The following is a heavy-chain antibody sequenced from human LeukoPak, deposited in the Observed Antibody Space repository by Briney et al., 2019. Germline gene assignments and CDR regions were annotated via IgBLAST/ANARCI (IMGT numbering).Heavy chain of an antibody. CDR1: GFTFSSYG. J-gene: IGHJ4*02. Sequence: GGSLRLSCAASGFTFSSYGMHWVRQAPGKGLEWVAFIRYDGSNKYYADSVKGRFTISRDNSKNTLYLQMYSLRAEDTAVYYCAKVEGASKASVYWGQGALVTVSS. D-gene: IGHD1-1*01. CDR3: AKVEGASKASVY. CDR2: IRYDGSNK. V-gene: IGHV3-30*02.